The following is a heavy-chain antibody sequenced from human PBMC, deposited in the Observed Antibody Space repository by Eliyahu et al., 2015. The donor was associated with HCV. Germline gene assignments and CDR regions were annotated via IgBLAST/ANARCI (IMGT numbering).Heavy chain of an antibody. J-gene: IGHJ5*02. CDR2: IHYRGST. CDR1: GGSXTTYY. CDR3: ASGGGGIAVAGTGGWFDP. Sequence: QVQLQESGPGLVKPSETLSLTCTVSGGSXTTYYWSWIRQPPGKGLEWTGYIHYRGSTNYNPSLKSRVTISVDTSKNQFSLNLTSVTAADTAMYYCASGGGGIAVAGTGGWFDPWGQGTLVTVSS. V-gene: IGHV4-59*01. D-gene: IGHD6-19*01.